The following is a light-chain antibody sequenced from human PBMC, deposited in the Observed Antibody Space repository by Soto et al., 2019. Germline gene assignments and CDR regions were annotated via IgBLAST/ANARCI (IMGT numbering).Light chain of an antibody. CDR3: ISYTSGSALGV. CDR2: EGT. CDR1: SNDVGTYNY. Sequence: QSVLTQPASVSGSPGQSITISCTGTSNDVGTYNYVSWYQQLPGKAPKLMIYEGTNRPSGVSNRFSGSKAGNTASLTISGLQAEDEADYYCISYTSGSALGVFGGGTKLTVL. J-gene: IGLJ2*01. V-gene: IGLV2-14*01.